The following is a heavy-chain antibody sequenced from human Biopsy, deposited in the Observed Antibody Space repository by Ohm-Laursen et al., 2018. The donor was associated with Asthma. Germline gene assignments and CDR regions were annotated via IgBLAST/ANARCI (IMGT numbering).Heavy chain of an antibody. Sequence: SVKVSCKAPEGTFSNFAISWVRQAPGQGLEWLGGIMTVFGTTNYAQKFQGRVTITADESTSTAYMEVTSLRSEDTAIYYCARCQVGYSSGWSLLLKKIYYSGMDVWGQGTVVTVSS. D-gene: IGHD6-19*01. CDR2: IMTVFGTT. V-gene: IGHV1-69*13. J-gene: IGHJ6*02. CDR1: EGTFSNFA. CDR3: ARCQVGYSSGWSLLLKKIYYSGMDV.